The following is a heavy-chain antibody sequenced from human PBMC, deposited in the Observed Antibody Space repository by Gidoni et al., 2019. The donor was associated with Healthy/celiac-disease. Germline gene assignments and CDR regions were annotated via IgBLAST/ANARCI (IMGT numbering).Heavy chain of an antibody. CDR1: GLTFSSDG. Sequence: QVQLVESGGGVVQPGRALRLPCAASGLTFSSDGMHGVRQAPGKGLEWVAVIWYDGSNKYYADSVKGRFTISRDNSKNTLYLQMNSLRAEDTAVYYCARDYYDSSGYYFGNDYWGQGTLVTVSS. CDR3: ARDYYDSSGYYFGNDY. J-gene: IGHJ4*02. V-gene: IGHV3-33*01. CDR2: IWYDGSNK. D-gene: IGHD3-22*01.